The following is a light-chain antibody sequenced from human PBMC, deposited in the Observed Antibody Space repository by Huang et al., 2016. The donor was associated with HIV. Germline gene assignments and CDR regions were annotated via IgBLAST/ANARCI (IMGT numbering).Light chain of an antibody. CDR1: QSVTSN. CDR3: QRYDNWPKFT. J-gene: IGKJ3*01. V-gene: IGKV3-15*01. Sequence: EIVMTQSPATLSVSPGERATLSCRASQSVTSNLAWYQQKPGQAPRLLIYGASTRATGIPARFSGSVSGTESTLTISSLQSEDFAVYYCQRYDNWPKFTFGPGTKVDIK. CDR2: GAS.